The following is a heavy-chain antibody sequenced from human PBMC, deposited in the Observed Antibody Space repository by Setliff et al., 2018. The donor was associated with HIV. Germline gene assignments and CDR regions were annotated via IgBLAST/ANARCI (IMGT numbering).Heavy chain of an antibody. CDR2: MWHSGST. D-gene: IGHD3-16*01. CDR1: GGSVSSATW. CDR3: TRPLWGTAPDQGFGWYFDL. J-gene: IGHJ2*01. V-gene: IGHV4-4*02. Sequence: PSETLSLTCALSGGSVSSATWWTWVRQTPEKGLEWIGEMWHSGSTHYSPSLKSRVTISIDESKNQFSLKMTSVTAADTAVYYCTRPLWGTAPDQGFGWYFDLWGRGALVTVSS.